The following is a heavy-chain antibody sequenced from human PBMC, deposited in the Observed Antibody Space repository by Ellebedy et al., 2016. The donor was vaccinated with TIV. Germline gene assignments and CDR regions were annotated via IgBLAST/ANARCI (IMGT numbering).Heavy chain of an antibody. J-gene: IGHJ4*02. CDR3: VTWGQSYGS. D-gene: IGHD3-16*01. V-gene: IGHV3-30-3*01. CDR2: ISYDGSSK. Sequence: GESLKISCAASGFTFNSYAMHWVRQAPGKGLEWVAVISYDGSSKYYADSVKGRFTISRDNAKRSLFLQMNSLRVDDTAVYYCVTWGQSYGSWGQGSLVTISS. CDR1: GFTFNSYA.